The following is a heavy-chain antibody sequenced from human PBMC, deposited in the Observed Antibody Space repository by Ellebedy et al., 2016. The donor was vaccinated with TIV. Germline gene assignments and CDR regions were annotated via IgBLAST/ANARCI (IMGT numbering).Heavy chain of an antibody. V-gene: IGHV4-59*12. J-gene: IGHJ3*02. CDR2: IYYSGST. D-gene: IGHD3-16*02. CDR1: GGSISSYY. CDR3: ARGRHSRVWGSYRYTGYAFDI. Sequence: SETLSLTCTVSGGSISSYYWSWIRQPPGKGLEWIGYIYYSGSTNYNPSLKSRVTISVDTSKNQFSLKLSSVTAADTAVYYCARGRHSRVWGSYRYTGYAFDIWGQGTMVTVSS.